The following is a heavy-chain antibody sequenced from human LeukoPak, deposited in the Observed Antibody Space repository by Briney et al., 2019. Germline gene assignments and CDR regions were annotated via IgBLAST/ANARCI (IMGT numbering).Heavy chain of an antibody. Sequence: GGSLRLSCTASGFTFGDYAMSWFRQAPGKGLEWVGFIRSKAYGGTTEYAASVKGRFTISRDDSKSIAYLQMNSLKTEDTAVYYCTRGGRITMIVVAGDFDYWGQGTLVTVSS. J-gene: IGHJ4*02. CDR1: GFTFGDYA. V-gene: IGHV3-49*03. CDR3: TRGGRITMIVVAGDFDY. CDR2: IRSKAYGGTT. D-gene: IGHD3-22*01.